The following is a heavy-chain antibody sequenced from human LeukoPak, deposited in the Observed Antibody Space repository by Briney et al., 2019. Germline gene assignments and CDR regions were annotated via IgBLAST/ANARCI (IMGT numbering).Heavy chain of an antibody. CDR3: ARHSHSSGWYLYAFDI. CDR1: GGSISSSSYY. J-gene: IGHJ3*02. Sequence: SETLSLTCTVSGGSISSSSYYWGWIRQPPGKRLEWIGSIYYSGSTYYNPSLKSRVTISVDTSKNQFPLKLSSVTAADTAVYYCARHSHSSGWYLYAFDIWGQGTMVTVSS. CDR2: IYYSGST. V-gene: IGHV4-39*01. D-gene: IGHD6-19*01.